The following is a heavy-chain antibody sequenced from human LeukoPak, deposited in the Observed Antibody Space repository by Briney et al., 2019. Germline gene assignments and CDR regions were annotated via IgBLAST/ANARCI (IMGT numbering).Heavy chain of an antibody. CDR3: AGRHVNDYHYMDA. CDR1: GYTFTSYY. D-gene: IGHD2/OR15-2a*01. J-gene: IGHJ6*03. CDR2: INPSGGST. V-gene: IGHV1-46*03. Sequence: ASVKVSCKASGYTFTSYYMHWVRQAPGQGLEWTGIINPSGGSTSYAQKFQGRVTMTRDTSTSTVYMELSSLRSEDTAVYYCAGRHVNDYHYMDAWGKGTTVTVSS.